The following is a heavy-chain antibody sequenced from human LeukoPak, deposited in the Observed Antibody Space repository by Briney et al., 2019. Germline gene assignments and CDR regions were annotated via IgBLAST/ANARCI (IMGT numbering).Heavy chain of an antibody. CDR1: ADSSISCY. V-gene: IGHV5-51*01. CDR2: IYPGDSDT. J-gene: IGHJ4*02. D-gene: IGHD5-12*01. CDR3: ATSSRGGYDTYFDY. Sequence: AEALMISSRASADSSISCYIGWWRQMPPEDGQWLGVIYPGDSDTKYSPFFQGQVTISADKSISTAYLQWSSLKASDTAMYYCATSSRGGYDTYFDYWGQGTLVTISS.